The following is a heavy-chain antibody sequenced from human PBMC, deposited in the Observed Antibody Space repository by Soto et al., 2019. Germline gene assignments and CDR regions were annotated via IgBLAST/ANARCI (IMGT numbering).Heavy chain of an antibody. CDR1: GFTFSSYA. CDR3: AKRNRDYYGMDV. D-gene: IGHD1-1*01. CDR2: ISGSGGST. V-gene: IGHV3-23*01. Sequence: EVQLLESGGGLVQPGGSLRLSCAASGFTFSSYAMSWVRQAPGKGLEWVSAISGSGGSTYYADSVKGRFTISRDNSKNTLYLQMNGLSAEDTAVYYCAKRNRDYYGMDVWGQGTTVTVSS. J-gene: IGHJ6*02.